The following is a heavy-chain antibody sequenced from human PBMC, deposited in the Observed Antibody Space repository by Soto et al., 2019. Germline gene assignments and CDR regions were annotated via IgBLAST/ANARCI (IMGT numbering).Heavy chain of an antibody. D-gene: IGHD4-4*01. CDR1: GYTFTGYY. V-gene: IGHV1-2*04. Sequence: ASVKVSCKASGYTFTGYYMHWVRQAPGQGLEWMGWINPNSGGTNYAQKFQGWVTMTRDTSISTAYMELSRLRSDDTAVCYCARDYSNQRTNYGMDVWGQGTTVTVSS. CDR3: ARDYSNQRTNYGMDV. J-gene: IGHJ6*02. CDR2: INPNSGGT.